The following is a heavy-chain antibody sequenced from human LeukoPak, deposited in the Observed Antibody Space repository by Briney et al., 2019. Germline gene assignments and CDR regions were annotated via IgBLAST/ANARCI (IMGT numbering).Heavy chain of an antibody. Sequence: ASVKVSCKASTYTFTRYGISWVRQAPGQGLEWMGRISGYNGNTNYAQKFLGRVSMTADTATSTAYMELRSLRSDDTAVYYCARMKGVWFGESPGLDDAFDIWGQGTMVTVSS. CDR1: TYTFTRYG. J-gene: IGHJ3*02. CDR3: ARMKGVWFGESPGLDDAFDI. V-gene: IGHV1-18*01. CDR2: ISGYNGNT. D-gene: IGHD3-10*01.